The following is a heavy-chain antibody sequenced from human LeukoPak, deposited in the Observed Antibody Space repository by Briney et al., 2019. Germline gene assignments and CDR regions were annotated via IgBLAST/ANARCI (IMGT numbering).Heavy chain of an antibody. CDR2: INPNSGGT. Sequence: ASVKVSCKASGYTFTGYYMHWVRQAPGQGLGWMGWINPNSGGTNYAQKFQGRVTMTRDTSISTAYMELSRLRSDDTAVYYCARDHCSSTSCYHYYGMDVWGQGTTVTVSS. D-gene: IGHD2-2*01. V-gene: IGHV1-2*02. CDR1: GYTFTGYY. J-gene: IGHJ6*02. CDR3: ARDHCSSTSCYHYYGMDV.